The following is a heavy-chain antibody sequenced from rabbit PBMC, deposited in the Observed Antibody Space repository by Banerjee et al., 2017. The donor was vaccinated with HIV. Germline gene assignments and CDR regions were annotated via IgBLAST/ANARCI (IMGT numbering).Heavy chain of an antibody. D-gene: IGHD5-1*01. CDR3: ARDQYGSDNGYDL. J-gene: IGHJ3*01. V-gene: IGHV1S47*01. CDR2: IDPAFGVT. CDR1: GFDFSKYY. Sequence: QEQLVESGGGLVKPEGSLTLTCKASGFDFSKYYMSWVRQAPGKGLEWIGYIDPAFGVTYYASWAKGRFTITRSTSLNTVTLQMTSLTAADTATYFCARDQYGSDNGYDLWGQGTLVTVS.